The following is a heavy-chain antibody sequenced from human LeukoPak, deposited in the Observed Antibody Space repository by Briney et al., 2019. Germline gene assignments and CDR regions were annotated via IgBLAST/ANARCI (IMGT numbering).Heavy chain of an antibody. D-gene: IGHD6-19*01. J-gene: IGHJ3*02. CDR1: GGSISSGGYS. Sequence: SQTLSLTCAVSGGSISSGGYSWSWIRQPPGKGLEWIGYIYHSGSTYYNPSLKSRVTISVDRSKNQFSLKLSSVTAADTAVYYCARVPPGSRNHYSSGWLGLSGAFDIWGQGTMVTVSS. CDR2: IYHSGST. CDR3: ARVPPGSRNHYSSGWLGLSGAFDI. V-gene: IGHV4-30-2*01.